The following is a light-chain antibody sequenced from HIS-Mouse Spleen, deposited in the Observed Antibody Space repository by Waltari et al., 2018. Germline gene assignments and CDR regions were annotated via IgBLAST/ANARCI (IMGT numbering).Light chain of an antibody. J-gene: IGLJ3*02. Sequence: QSVLTQPPSASGTPGQRVTISCSGSSSNIGSNYVYWYHQPPGTAPKLLIYRNNRRPAGVPDRFSGSKAGTSASLASSGLRSEDEADYYCAAWDDSLSGPVFGGGTKLTVL. CDR1: SSNIGSNY. V-gene: IGLV1-47*01. CDR3: AAWDDSLSGPV. CDR2: RNN.